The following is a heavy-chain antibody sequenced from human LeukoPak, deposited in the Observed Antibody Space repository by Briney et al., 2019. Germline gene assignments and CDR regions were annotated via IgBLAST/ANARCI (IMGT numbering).Heavy chain of an antibody. Sequence: PSKTLSLTCTVSGGSISSDSYYWGWIRQPPGKGLEWIGTIYYSGSTYYNPSLKSRVTISVDTSKNQFSLKLSSVTAADTAVYYCARHRHLVRVYYYMDVWGKGTTVTISS. CDR2: IYYSGST. CDR1: GGSISSDSYY. D-gene: IGHD3-10*01. J-gene: IGHJ6*03. V-gene: IGHV4-39*01. CDR3: ARHRHLVRVYYYMDV.